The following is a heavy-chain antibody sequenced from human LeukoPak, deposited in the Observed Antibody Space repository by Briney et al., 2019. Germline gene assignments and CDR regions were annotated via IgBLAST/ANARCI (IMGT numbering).Heavy chain of an antibody. CDR1: GYTSSSYW. CDR3: ARQNDFRLDY. J-gene: IGHJ4*02. V-gene: IGHV5-51*01. CDR2: IYTGDSDT. D-gene: IGHD3-3*01. Sequence: GESLRISCKGSGYTSSSYWIGWVRQMPGKDLEWMGIIYTGDSDTRYSPSLQGQVTISVDTSIGTAYLQWSSLKASDTAIYYCARQNDFRLDYWGQGTLVTVSS.